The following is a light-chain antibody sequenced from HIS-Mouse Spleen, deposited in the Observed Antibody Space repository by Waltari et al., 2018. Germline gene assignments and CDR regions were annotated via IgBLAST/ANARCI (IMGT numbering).Light chain of an antibody. J-gene: IGLJ3*02. CDR1: SSDVGSYNL. Sequence: QSALTQPASVSGSPGQSITISCTGTSSDVGSYNLVSWYQQHPGKAPKLMIYEGSKRPSGVSNRFAGSKSGNPASLTISGLQAEDEADYYCCSYAVSSTWVFGGGTKLTVL. CDR3: CSYAVSSTWV. CDR2: EGS. V-gene: IGLV2-23*01.